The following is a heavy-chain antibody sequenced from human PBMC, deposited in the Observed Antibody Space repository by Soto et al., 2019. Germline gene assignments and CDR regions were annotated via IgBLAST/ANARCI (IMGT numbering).Heavy chain of an antibody. Sequence: PGGSLRLSCAASGFTFSSYAMSWVRQAPGKGLEWVSAISGSGGSTYYADSVKGRFTISRDNSKNTLYLQMNSPRAEDTAVYYCAKDVSTYSSSWYPWFDPWGQGTLVTVSS. CDR2: ISGSGGST. V-gene: IGHV3-23*01. J-gene: IGHJ5*02. CDR1: GFTFSSYA. D-gene: IGHD6-13*01. CDR3: AKDVSTYSSSWYPWFDP.